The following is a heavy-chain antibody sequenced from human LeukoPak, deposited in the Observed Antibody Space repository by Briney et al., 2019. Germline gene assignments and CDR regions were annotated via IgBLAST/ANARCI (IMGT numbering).Heavy chain of an antibody. CDR3: ARSSSLYSSGWYRY. Sequence: GGSLRLSCAASGFTFSSYWMSWVRQAPGKGLEWVANIKQDGSEKYYVDSVKGRFTISRDNAKKSLYLQMNSLRAEDTAVYYCARSSSLYSSGWYRYWGQGTPVTVSS. CDR2: IKQDGSEK. J-gene: IGHJ4*02. V-gene: IGHV3-7*01. CDR1: GFTFSSYW. D-gene: IGHD6-19*01.